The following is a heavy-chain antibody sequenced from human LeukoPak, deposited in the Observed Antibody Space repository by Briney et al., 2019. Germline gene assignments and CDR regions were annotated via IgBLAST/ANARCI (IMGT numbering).Heavy chain of an antibody. CDR3: ASGIAAAHYLNPIFDY. CDR2: IKQDGSER. CDR1: GFTFSSYW. D-gene: IGHD6-13*01. Sequence: GGSLRLSCEASGFTFSSYWMTWIRQGPGKGLEWVANIKQDGSERYYVDSVKGRFTISRDNAKNSLYLQMNSLRAEDTAVYYCASGIAAAHYLNPIFDYWGQGTLVTVSS. J-gene: IGHJ4*02. V-gene: IGHV3-7*01.